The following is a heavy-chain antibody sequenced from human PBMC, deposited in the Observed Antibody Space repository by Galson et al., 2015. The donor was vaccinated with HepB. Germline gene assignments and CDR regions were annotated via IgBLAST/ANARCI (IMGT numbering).Heavy chain of an antibody. CDR2: ISYDGSNK. CDR3: ARGITSSGWYGRLGFLNY. Sequence: SLRLSCAASGFTFSNYAMHWVRQAPGKGLEWVAVISYDGSNKYHADSVKGRFNISRDNSKNTLYLQMSSLRVEDTAVYYCARGITSSGWYGRLGFLNYWGQGTLVTVSS. J-gene: IGHJ4*02. CDR1: GFTFSNYA. V-gene: IGHV3-30-3*01. D-gene: IGHD6-19*01.